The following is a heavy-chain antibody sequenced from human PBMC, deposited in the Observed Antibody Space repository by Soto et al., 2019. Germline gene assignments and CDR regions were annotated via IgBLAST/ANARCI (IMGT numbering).Heavy chain of an antibody. CDR3: ARDEWGWYSSSWYLSPYAFPAPRYFDY. J-gene: IGHJ4*02. CDR1: GFTFSSYS. Sequence: EVQLVESGGGLVKPGGSLRLSCAASGFTFSSYSRNWVRQAPGKGLEWVSSISSSSSYIYYADSVKGRFTISRDNAKNSLYLQMNSLRAEDTAVYYCARDEWGWYSSSWYLSPYAFPAPRYFDYWGQGTLVTVSS. CDR2: ISSSSSYI. D-gene: IGHD6-13*01. V-gene: IGHV3-21*01.